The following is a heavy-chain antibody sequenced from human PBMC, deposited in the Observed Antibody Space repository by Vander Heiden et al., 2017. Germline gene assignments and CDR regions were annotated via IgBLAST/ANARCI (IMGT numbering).Heavy chain of an antibody. CDR2: SSSSGSTI. CDR3: ARDPNWNYGDVRFDP. J-gene: IGHJ5*02. D-gene: IGHD1-7*01. Sequence: EVQLVESGGGLVQPGGSLRLSCAASGFTFRSYEMNWVRQAPGKGLEWVSYSSSSGSTIYYADSVKGRFTISRDNAKNSLYLQMNSLRAEDTAVYYCARDPNWNYGDVRFDPWGQGTLVTVSS. V-gene: IGHV3-48*03. CDR1: GFTFRSYE.